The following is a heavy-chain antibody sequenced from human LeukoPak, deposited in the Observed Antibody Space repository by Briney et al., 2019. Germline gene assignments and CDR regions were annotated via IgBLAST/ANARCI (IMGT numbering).Heavy chain of an antibody. Sequence: SETLSLTCAVYGGSFSGYYWSWIRQPPGKGLEWIGEINHSGSTNYNPSLKSRVTISVDTSKNQFSLKLSSVTAADTAVYYCARGGVVGAYGHFDYWGQGTLVTVSS. CDR2: INHSGST. CDR3: ARGGVVGAYGHFDY. V-gene: IGHV4-34*01. J-gene: IGHJ4*02. CDR1: GGSFSGYY. D-gene: IGHD2-15*01.